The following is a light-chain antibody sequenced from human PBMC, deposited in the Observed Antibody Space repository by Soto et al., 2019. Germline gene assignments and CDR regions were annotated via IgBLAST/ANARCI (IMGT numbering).Light chain of an antibody. Sequence: EIVLTQSPGTLSLSPGERAILSCRASQTVSGTYLAWFQQKPGQAPRLLIYGASSRATGVSDRFSGSGSGTDFTLTISSLEPEDFAVYYCQQYDSSWTFGQGTKVDIK. CDR1: QTVSGTY. CDR3: QQYDSSWT. J-gene: IGKJ1*01. V-gene: IGKV3-20*01. CDR2: GAS.